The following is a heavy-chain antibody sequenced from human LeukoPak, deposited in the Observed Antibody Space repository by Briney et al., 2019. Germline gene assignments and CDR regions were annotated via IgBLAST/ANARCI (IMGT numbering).Heavy chain of an antibody. D-gene: IGHD5-18*01. CDR1: GGTFSSYA. J-gene: IGHJ4*02. CDR2: IIPILGIA. Sequence: GASVKVSCKASGGTFSSYAISWVRQAPGQGLEWMGRIIPILGIANYAQKFQGRVTITADKSTSTAYMELSSLRSEDTAVYYCAYSRPWIQLWLGPFDYWGQGTPVTVSS. CDR3: AYSRPWIQLWLGPFDY. V-gene: IGHV1-69*04.